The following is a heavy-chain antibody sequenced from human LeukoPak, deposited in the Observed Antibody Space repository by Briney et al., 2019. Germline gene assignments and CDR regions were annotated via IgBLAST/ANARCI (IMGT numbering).Heavy chain of an antibody. Sequence: GGSLRLSCAASGFTFSSYSMNWVRQAPGKGLEWVSYISSSSSTIYYADSVKGRFTISRDNAKNSLYLQMNSLRAEDTAVYYCARDLLYSSSAYYCYYYYMDVWGKGTTVTVSS. J-gene: IGHJ6*03. CDR3: ARDLLYSSSAYYCYYYYMDV. V-gene: IGHV3-48*01. D-gene: IGHD6-6*01. CDR1: GFTFSSYS. CDR2: ISSSSSTI.